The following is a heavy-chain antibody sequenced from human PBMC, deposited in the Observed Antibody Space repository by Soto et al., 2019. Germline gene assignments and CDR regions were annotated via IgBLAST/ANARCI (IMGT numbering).Heavy chain of an antibody. D-gene: IGHD5-18*01. CDR1: GYTFTTYG. CDR3: ARDTAMALPDA. CDR2: ISAYNGNT. Sequence: QVQLVQSGAEVKKPGASVKVSCKASGYTFTTYGITWVRQAPGQGLEWMGWISAYNGNTKYAQKLQGRVTMTTDTSRSTAYMELRSLRSDDTAVYYGARDTAMALPDAWGQGTLVTVSS. J-gene: IGHJ4*02. V-gene: IGHV1-18*01.